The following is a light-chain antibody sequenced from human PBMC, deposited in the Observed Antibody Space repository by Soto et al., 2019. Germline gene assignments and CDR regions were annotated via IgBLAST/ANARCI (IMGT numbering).Light chain of an antibody. CDR1: QGISSW. Sequence: DIQVTQSPSTLSAAVGYRVTITCRASQGISSWLAWYQQKPGKAPKLLIYAASTLQSGVPSRFSGSGSGTDFTLTISCLQSEDFATYYCQQYYSYPITFGQGTRLENK. V-gene: IGKV1D-16*01. J-gene: IGKJ5*01. CDR3: QQYYSYPIT. CDR2: AAS.